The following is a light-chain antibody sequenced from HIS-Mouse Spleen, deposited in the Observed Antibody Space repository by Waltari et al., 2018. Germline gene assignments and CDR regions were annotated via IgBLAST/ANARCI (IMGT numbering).Light chain of an antibody. CDR1: SSDVGSYNL. V-gene: IGLV2-23*01. CDR2: EGR. Sequence: QSALTQPASVSGSPGQSITISCTGTSSDVGSYNLVSWYQQHPGQAPKLMFYEGRKRPAVVFNRFLGSKAGNTAALTISGLQAEDEADYYCCSYAGSSTWVFGGGTKLTVL. J-gene: IGLJ3*02. CDR3: CSYAGSSTWV.